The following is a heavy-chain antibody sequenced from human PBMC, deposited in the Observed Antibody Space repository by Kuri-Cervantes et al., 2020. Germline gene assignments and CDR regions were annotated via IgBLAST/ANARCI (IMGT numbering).Heavy chain of an antibody. Sequence: SVKVSCKASGGTFSSYAIIWVRQAPGQGLEWMGGIIPIFGTANYAQKFQGRVTITADKSTSTAYMGLSSLRSEDTAVYYCARDGGSSSSRGFDYWGQGTLVTVSS. J-gene: IGHJ4*02. CDR1: GGTFSSYA. V-gene: IGHV1-69*06. CDR2: IIPIFGTA. D-gene: IGHD6-6*01. CDR3: ARDGGSSSSRGFDY.